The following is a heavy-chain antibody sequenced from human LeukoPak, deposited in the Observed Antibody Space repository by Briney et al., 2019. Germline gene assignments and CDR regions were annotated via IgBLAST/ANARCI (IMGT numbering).Heavy chain of an antibody. Sequence: GGSQRLSCAASGFTFSNYAMNWVRQAPGKGLEWVSQISGSGGSTYYPDSVKGRFTISRENAKNSLYLQMNSLRAGDTAVYYCARGGYFGSGSSPYYHGMDVWGQGTTVTVSS. CDR2: ISGSGGST. CDR3: ARGGYFGSGSSPYYHGMDV. D-gene: IGHD3-10*01. J-gene: IGHJ6*02. CDR1: GFTFSNYA. V-gene: IGHV3-23*01.